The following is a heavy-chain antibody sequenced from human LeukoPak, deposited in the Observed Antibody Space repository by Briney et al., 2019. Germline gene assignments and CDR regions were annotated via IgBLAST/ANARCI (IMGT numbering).Heavy chain of an antibody. J-gene: IGHJ4*02. CDR1: GYTFTVYY. CDR3: AREQRYESSGYPRGYFDY. Sequence: ASVKVSYKASGYTFTVYYIHWVRQAPGQGLEWMGWINPNSGGTNYAQKFQGRETMTRDTSISTAYIELSRLRSDDTAVYYCAREQRYESSGYPRGYFDYGGQGSLVTVSS. V-gene: IGHV1-2*02. D-gene: IGHD3-22*01. CDR2: INPNSGGT.